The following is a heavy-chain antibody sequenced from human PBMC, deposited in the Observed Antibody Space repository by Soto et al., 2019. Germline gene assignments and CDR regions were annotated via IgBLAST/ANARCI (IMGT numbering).Heavy chain of an antibody. CDR1: GDSVSSNSAA. CDR2: TYYRSKWYN. D-gene: IGHD1-7*01. CDR3: ARGSLELWVYYDYYGMDV. Sequence: SETLSLTCAISGDSVSSNSAAWNWIRQSPSRGLEWLGRTYYRSKWYNDYAVSVKSRITINPDTSKNQFSLQLNSVTPEDTAVYYWARGSLELWVYYDYYGMDVWGQGTTVTVSS. V-gene: IGHV6-1*01. J-gene: IGHJ6*02.